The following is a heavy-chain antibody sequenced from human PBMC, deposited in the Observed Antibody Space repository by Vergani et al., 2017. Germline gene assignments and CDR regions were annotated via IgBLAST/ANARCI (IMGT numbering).Heavy chain of an antibody. Sequence: EVQLVESGGGLVQPGGSLRLSCAASGFTVSSNYMSWVRQAPGKGLEWVSAISGSGGSTYYADSVKGRFTISRDNSKNTLYLQMNSLRAEDTAVYYCAKPSSGKVVPAANWYFDLWGRGTLVTVSS. CDR3: AKPSSGKVVPAANWYFDL. CDR2: ISGSGGST. J-gene: IGHJ2*01. CDR1: GFTVSSNY. V-gene: IGHV3-23*04. D-gene: IGHD2-2*01.